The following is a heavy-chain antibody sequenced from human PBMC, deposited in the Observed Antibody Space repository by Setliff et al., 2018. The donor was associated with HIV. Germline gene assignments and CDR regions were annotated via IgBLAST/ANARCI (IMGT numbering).Heavy chain of an antibody. J-gene: IGHJ4*02. Sequence: ASVKVSCKSSGYTFTDYFIHWVRQAPGQGLEWMGWISPDNGNTRISQRFRGSVTMTRDRSINTAYMELSGLTSDDTAVYYCARDDDVIMVVVGGDYWGQGTLVTVSS. CDR2: ISPDNGNT. CDR3: ARDDDVIMVVVGGDY. CDR1: GYTFTDYF. V-gene: IGHV1-2*02. D-gene: IGHD3-22*01.